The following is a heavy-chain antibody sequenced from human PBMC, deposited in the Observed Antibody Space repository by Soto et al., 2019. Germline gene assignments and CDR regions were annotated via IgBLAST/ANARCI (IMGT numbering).Heavy chain of an antibody. V-gene: IGHV3-30*18. Sequence: QVQLVESGGGVVQPGRSLRLSCAASGFPFSTYGMHWVRQAPGKGLEWVAVISYDGSNQYYADSVKGRFTISRDNPKNTLHLQMNSLRGEDTAVYFCAKWSGSYDSRIGYYSGSANYFDYWGQGTLVTVSS. D-gene: IGHD3-3*01. CDR3: AKWSGSYDSRIGYYSGSANYFDY. J-gene: IGHJ4*02. CDR2: ISYDGSNQ. CDR1: GFPFSTYG.